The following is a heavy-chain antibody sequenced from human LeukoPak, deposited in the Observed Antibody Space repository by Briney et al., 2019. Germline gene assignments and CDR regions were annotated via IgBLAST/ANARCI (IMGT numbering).Heavy chain of an antibody. V-gene: IGHV3-30*02. CDR3: AKLPLGYCSSTSCYNLDY. J-gene: IGHJ4*02. CDR1: GFTFSSYG. CDR2: IRYDGSNK. Sequence: GGSLRLSCAASGFTFSSYGMHWVRQAPGKGLEWVAFIRYDGSNKYYADSVKGRFTISRDNSKNTLYLQVNSLRAGDTAVYYCAKLPLGYCSSTSCYNLDYWGQGTLVTVSS. D-gene: IGHD2-2*02.